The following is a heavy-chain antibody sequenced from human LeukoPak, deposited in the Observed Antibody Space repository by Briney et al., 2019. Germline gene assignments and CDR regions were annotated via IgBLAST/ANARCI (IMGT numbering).Heavy chain of an antibody. CDR2: IYYSGGT. V-gene: IGHV4-59*01. J-gene: IGHJ5*02. CDR3: ARGDWFDP. Sequence: SETLSLTCTVSGGSIRSYYWSWIRQPPGKGLEWIGYIYYSGGTNYNPSLNSRVTISVDTSKNQFSLKLSSVTAADTAVYYCARGDWFDPWGQGTLVTVSS. CDR1: GGSIRSYY.